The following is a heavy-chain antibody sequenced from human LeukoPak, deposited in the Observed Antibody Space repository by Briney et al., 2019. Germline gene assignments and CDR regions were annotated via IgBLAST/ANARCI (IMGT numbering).Heavy chain of an antibody. CDR2: INHSGST. CDR3: ARGPTYYYDSSGYYPFDY. Sequence: SETLSLTCAVYGGSFSGYYWSWIRQPPGKGLEWIGEINHSGSTNYNPSLKSRVTISVDTSKNQYSLKLSSVTAADTAVYYCARGPTYYYDSSGYYPFDYWGQGTLVTVSS. CDR1: GGSFSGYY. J-gene: IGHJ4*02. V-gene: IGHV4-34*01. D-gene: IGHD3-22*01.